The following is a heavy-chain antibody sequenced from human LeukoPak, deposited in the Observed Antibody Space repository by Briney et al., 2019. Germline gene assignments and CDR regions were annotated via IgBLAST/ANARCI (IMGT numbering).Heavy chain of an antibody. V-gene: IGHV4-59*01. CDR2: IFSSGST. CDR3: ARGGYGNDRWEYFDY. D-gene: IGHD5-12*01. Sequence: SETLSLTCTVSGGSLSRFFWSWIRQPPGEGLEWIGSIFSSGSTNYNTSLRSRVSISLDTSKNQFSLKLGSVTAADTAVYFCARGGYGNDRWEYFDYWGQGTLVTVSS. J-gene: IGHJ4*02. CDR1: GGSLSRFF.